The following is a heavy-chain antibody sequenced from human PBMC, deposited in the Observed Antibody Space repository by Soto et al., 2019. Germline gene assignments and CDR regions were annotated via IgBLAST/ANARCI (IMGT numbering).Heavy chain of an antibody. V-gene: IGHV5-51*01. J-gene: IGHJ4*02. D-gene: IGHD3-3*01. Sequence: GESLKISCKGSGYNFAGYWLAWVRQMPGKGLELMGIIYPSDSDTRYRPSFQGQSTISADKSISSAYLQWSSLRASDTAMYYCARGGVSTRTFDYWGQGTPVTVSS. CDR2: IYPSDSDT. CDR3: ARGGVSTRTFDY. CDR1: GYNFAGYW.